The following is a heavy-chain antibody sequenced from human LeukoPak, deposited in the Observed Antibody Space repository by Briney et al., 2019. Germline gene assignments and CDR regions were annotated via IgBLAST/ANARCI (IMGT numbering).Heavy chain of an antibody. CDR2: ISAYNGNT. V-gene: IGHV1-18*01. CDR1: GYTFTSYG. Sequence: GASVKVSCKASGYTFTSYGISWVRQAPGQGLEWMRWISAYNGNTNYAQKLQGRVTMTTDTSTSTAYMELRSLRSDDTAVYYCATVALRFLEWLSTPEYFQHWGQGTLVTVSS. D-gene: IGHD3-3*01. J-gene: IGHJ1*01. CDR3: ATVALRFLEWLSTPEYFQH.